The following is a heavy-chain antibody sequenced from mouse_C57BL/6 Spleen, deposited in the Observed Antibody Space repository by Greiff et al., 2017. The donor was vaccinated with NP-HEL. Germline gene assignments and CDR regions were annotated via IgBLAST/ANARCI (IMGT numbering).Heavy chain of an antibody. CDR1: GYTFTSYW. Sequence: QVQLKESGAELVKPGASVKLSCKASGYTFTSYWMHWVKQRPGQGLEWIGMIHPNSGSTNYNEKFKSKATLTVDKSSSTAYMQLSSLTSEDSAVYYCAMEAWFAYWGQGTLVTVSA. J-gene: IGHJ3*01. V-gene: IGHV1-64*01. CDR2: IHPNSGST. CDR3: AMEAWFAY.